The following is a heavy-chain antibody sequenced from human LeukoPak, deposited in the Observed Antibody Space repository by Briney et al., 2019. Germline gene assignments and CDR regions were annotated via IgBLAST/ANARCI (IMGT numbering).Heavy chain of an antibody. Sequence: SVKPSCKASGYAFTSYDINWVRQATGQGLEWMGWMNPNSGNPGYAQTFQGRVTMTRNSSISTADMEMSSLTSEVTAVYYCARNAIYCSGGGCDYYYYYMDVWGKGTTVTVSS. V-gene: IGHV1-8*01. D-gene: IGHD2-15*01. CDR3: ARNAIYCSGGGCDYYYYYMDV. J-gene: IGHJ6*03. CDR1: GYAFTSYD. CDR2: MNPNSGNP.